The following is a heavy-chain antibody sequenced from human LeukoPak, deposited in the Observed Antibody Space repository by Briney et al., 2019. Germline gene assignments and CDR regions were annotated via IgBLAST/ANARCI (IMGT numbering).Heavy chain of an antibody. CDR1: GGSISSHY. D-gene: IGHD3-10*01. J-gene: IGHJ5*02. CDR3: ARDVTSGWFDP. Sequence: SETLSLTCTVSGGSISSHYWSWIRQPPGKGLEWIGYIYYSGSTNYNPSLKSRVTISVDTSKNQFSLKLSSVTAADTAAYYCARDVTSGWFDPWGQGTLVTVSS. CDR2: IYYSGST. V-gene: IGHV4-59*11.